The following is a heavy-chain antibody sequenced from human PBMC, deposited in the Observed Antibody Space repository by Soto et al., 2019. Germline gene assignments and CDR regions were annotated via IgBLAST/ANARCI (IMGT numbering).Heavy chain of an antibody. CDR1: GYTFTGHY. CDR2: INSNTGGT. V-gene: IGHV1-2*02. CDR3: ARGGYQLLYYFDY. J-gene: IGHJ4*02. D-gene: IGHD2-2*01. Sequence: ASVKVSCKASGYTFTGHYMHWVRQAPGQGLEWMGWINSNTGGTNYAQRFQGRVTMTRDTSVSTAYMELSSLRSDDTAVYYCARGGYQLLYYFDYWGQGSLVTVSS.